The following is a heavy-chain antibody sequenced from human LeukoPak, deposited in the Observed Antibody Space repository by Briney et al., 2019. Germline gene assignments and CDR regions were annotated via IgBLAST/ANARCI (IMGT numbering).Heavy chain of an antibody. CDR3: ARGGFSDSSGYYFGY. V-gene: IGHV1-18*01. Sequence: EASVKVPCKASGYTFTSYAITWVRQAPGQGLEWMGWINTYNGNTNYAQKLQGRVTMSTDTSTTTACMELRSLTSDDTAVYYCARGGFSDSSGYYFGYWGQGTLVTVSS. CDR1: GYTFTSYA. J-gene: IGHJ4*02. D-gene: IGHD3-22*01. CDR2: INTYNGNT.